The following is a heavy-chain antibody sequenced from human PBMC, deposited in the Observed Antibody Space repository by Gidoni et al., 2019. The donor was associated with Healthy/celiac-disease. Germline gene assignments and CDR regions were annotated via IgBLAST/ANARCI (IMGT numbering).Heavy chain of an antibody. CDR3: ARAVWFGDYYYYYGMDV. D-gene: IGHD3-10*01. CDR2: ISAYNGNT. CDR1: GYTFTSHG. V-gene: IGHV1-18*01. Sequence: QVQLVQSGAEVKKPGASVTVSCKASGYTFTSHGISWVRQAPGQGLEWMGWISAYNGNTNYAQKLQGRVTMTTDTSTSTAYMELRSLRSDDTAVYYCARAVWFGDYYYYYGMDVWGQGTTVTVSS. J-gene: IGHJ6*02.